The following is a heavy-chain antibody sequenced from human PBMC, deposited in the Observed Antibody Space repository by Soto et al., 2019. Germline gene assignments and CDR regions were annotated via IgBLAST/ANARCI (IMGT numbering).Heavy chain of an antibody. D-gene: IGHD3-9*01. CDR3: ARDMYYDILTGYYGLANWFDP. Sequence: SETLSLTXTVSGGSISSGDYYWSWIRQPPGKGLEWIGYIYYSGSTYYNPSLKSRVTISVDTSKNQFSLKLSSVTAADTAVYYCARDMYYDILTGYYGLANWFDPWGQGTLVTVSS. V-gene: IGHV4-30-4*01. J-gene: IGHJ5*02. CDR2: IYYSGST. CDR1: GGSISSGDYY.